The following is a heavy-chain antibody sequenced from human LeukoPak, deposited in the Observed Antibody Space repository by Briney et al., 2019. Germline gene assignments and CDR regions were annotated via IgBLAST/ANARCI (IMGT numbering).Heavy chain of an antibody. CDR1: GFTFSIYW. J-gene: IGHJ3*02. V-gene: IGHV3-7*05. CDR3: ARVGSGWYDPSAFDI. CDR2: IKQDGSEK. D-gene: IGHD6-19*01. Sequence: AGGSLRLSCAASGFTFSIYWMSWVRQAPGKGLEWVANIKQDGSEKYYVDSVKGRFTISRDNANNSLYLQMNSLRAEDTAVYYCARVGSGWYDPSAFDIWGQGTMVTVSS.